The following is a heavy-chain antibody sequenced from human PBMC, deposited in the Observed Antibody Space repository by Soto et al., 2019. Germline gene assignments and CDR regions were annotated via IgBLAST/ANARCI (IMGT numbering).Heavy chain of an antibody. D-gene: IGHD6-13*01. J-gene: IGHJ4*02. CDR1: GGSMRNYF. Sequence: SETLSLTCTVSGGSMRNYFWTWIRQPPGKGLEWIGYIHYSGTTSFFPSYNPSLRSRVTISEDTSKNQFSLKLLSVTTADAAVYFCAAGEASSRNLAPYYLDFWGQGTLVTVSS. CDR3: AAGEASSRNLAPYYLDF. CDR2: IHYSGTT. V-gene: IGHV4-59*01.